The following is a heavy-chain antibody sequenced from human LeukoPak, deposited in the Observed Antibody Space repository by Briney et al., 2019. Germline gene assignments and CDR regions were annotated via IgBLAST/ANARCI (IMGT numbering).Heavy chain of an antibody. CDR2: INPNSGGT. Sequence: ASVKVSCKASGYTFTGYYMHWVRQAPGQGLEWMGRINPNSGGTNYAQKFQGRVTMTRDTSISTAYMELSRLRSDDTAVYYCARSTNYGDGWFGPWGQGTLVTVSS. J-gene: IGHJ5*02. V-gene: IGHV1-2*06. CDR1: GYTFTGYY. CDR3: ARSTNYGDGWFGP. D-gene: IGHD4/OR15-4a*01.